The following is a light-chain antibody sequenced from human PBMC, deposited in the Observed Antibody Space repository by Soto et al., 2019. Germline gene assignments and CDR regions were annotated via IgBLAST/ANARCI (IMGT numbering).Light chain of an antibody. CDR2: EGS. J-gene: IGLJ2*01. V-gene: IGLV2-23*01. CDR3: CSYAGSSPVV. CDR1: SSDVGSYNL. Sequence: QSALTQPASESGSPGQSITISCTGTSSDVGSYNLVSWYQQHPGKAPKLMIYEGSKRPSGVSNRFSGSKSGNTASLTISGLQAEDDADYYCCSYAGSSPVVFGGGTKLTVL.